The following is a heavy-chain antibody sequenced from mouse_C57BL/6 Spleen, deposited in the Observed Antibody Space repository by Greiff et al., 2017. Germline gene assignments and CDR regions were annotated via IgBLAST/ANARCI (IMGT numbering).Heavy chain of an antibody. Sequence: EVMLVESGGGLVKPGGSLELSCAASGFTFSDYGMHWVRQAPEKGLEWVAYISSGSSTIYYADTVKGRFTISRDNAKNTLFLQMTSRRSEDTAMYYCARDYGSSYYAMDYWGQGTSVTVSS. V-gene: IGHV5-17*01. J-gene: IGHJ4*01. CDR1: GFTFSDYG. CDR3: ARDYGSSYYAMDY. D-gene: IGHD1-1*01. CDR2: ISSGSSTI.